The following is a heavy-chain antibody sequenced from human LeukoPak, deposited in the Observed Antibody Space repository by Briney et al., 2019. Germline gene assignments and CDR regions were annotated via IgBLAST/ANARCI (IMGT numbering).Heavy chain of an antibody. Sequence: PGGSLRLSCAASGSTFSSYAMSWVRQAPGKGLEWVAFIRYDGSDKYYADSVKGRFTISRDNSKNTLYLQMNSLRAEDTAVYYCAKDFWELQDDAFDIWGQGTMVTVSS. V-gene: IGHV3-30*02. D-gene: IGHD1-26*01. CDR2: IRYDGSDK. CDR1: GSTFSSYA. J-gene: IGHJ3*02. CDR3: AKDFWELQDDAFDI.